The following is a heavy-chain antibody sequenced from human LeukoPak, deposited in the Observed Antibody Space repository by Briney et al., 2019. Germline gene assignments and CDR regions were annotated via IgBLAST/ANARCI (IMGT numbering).Heavy chain of an antibody. J-gene: IGHJ4*02. V-gene: IGHV4-39*07. CDR3: ARDRPLYCSGGTCRPFDY. Sequence: PSETLSLTCTVSGGSISSSSYYWGWIRQPPGKGLEWIGSIYYSGSTNYNPSLKSRVTISVDTSENQFSLKLNSVTAADTAVYYCARDRPLYCSGGTCRPFDYWGQGTLVTVSS. CDR1: GGSISSSSYY. D-gene: IGHD2-15*01. CDR2: IYYSGST.